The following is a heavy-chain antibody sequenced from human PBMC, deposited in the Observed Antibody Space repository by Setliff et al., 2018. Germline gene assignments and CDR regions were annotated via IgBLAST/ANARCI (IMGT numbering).Heavy chain of an antibody. V-gene: IGHV4-59*01. CDR1: GGSISSYY. Sequence: SETLSLTCTVSGGSISSYYWSWIRQPPGKGLEWIGYIQKSGGTNYNPSLKSRVTISVDTSTNQFSLKLRSVTAADTAVYYCARLSWDGLRYHGLDVWGQGTTVTVSS. CDR3: ARLSWDGLRYHGLDV. D-gene: IGHD3-10*01. CDR2: IQKSGGT. J-gene: IGHJ6*02.